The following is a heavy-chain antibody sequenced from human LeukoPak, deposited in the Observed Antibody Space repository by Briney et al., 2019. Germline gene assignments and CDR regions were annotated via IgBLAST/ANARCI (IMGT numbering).Heavy chain of an antibody. CDR2: IYYSGST. J-gene: IGHJ4*02. CDR1: GGSISSYY. D-gene: IGHD2-15*01. CDR3: ARTQFCSGGSCYQHYFDY. Sequence: SETLSLTCTVSGGSISSYYWSWIRQPPGKGLEWIGYIYYSGSTNYNPSLKSRVTISVDTSKNQFSLKLSSVTAADTAVYYCARTQFCSGGSCYQHYFDYWGQGTLATVSS. V-gene: IGHV4-59*01.